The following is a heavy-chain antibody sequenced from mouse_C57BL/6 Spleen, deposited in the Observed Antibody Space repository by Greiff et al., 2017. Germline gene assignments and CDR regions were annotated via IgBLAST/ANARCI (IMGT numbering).Heavy chain of an antibody. Sequence: QVHVQQSGAELVKPGASVKISCKASGYAFSSYWMNWVKQRPGKGLEWIGQIYPGDGDTHYHGKFKGKATLTADKSSSTAYMQLSSLTSEDSAVYFWARFSITTVVDPYAMDYWGQGTSVTVSS. D-gene: IGHD1-1*01. CDR2: IYPGDGDT. J-gene: IGHJ4*01. V-gene: IGHV1-80*01. CDR3: ARFSITTVVDPYAMDY. CDR1: GYAFSSYW.